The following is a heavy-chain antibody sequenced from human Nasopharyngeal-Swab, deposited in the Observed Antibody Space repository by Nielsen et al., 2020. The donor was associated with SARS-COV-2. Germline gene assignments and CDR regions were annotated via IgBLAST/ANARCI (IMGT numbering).Heavy chain of an antibody. Sequence: GGSLRLSCVASGFTYKYGMNWVRQAPGKGLEWVSVIWYDGSKKFYAESVKGRFSISGDESKNTVYLQMSSLRVEDTAVYYCVSAGSIEYWGPGTLVTVSS. CDR1: GFTYKYG. D-gene: IGHD3-10*01. CDR2: IWYDGSKK. J-gene: IGHJ4*02. V-gene: IGHV3-33*01. CDR3: VSAGSIEY.